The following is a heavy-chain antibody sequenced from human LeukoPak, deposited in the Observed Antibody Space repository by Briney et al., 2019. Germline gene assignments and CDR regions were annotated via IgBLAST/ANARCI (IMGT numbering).Heavy chain of an antibody. CDR1: GFTFSSYS. Sequence: GGSLRLSCAASGFTFSSYSMNWVRQAPGKGLEWVSSISSSSSYIYYADSVKGRFTISRDNAKNSLYLQMNSLRAEDTAVYYCARRGVTTRYYYYYYMDVGGKGTTVTVSS. D-gene: IGHD4-11*01. CDR3: ARRGVTTRYYYYYYMDV. J-gene: IGHJ6*03. CDR2: ISSSSSYI. V-gene: IGHV3-21*01.